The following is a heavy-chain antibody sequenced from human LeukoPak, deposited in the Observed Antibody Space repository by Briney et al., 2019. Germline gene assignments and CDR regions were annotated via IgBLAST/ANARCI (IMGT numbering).Heavy chain of an antibody. CDR3: ARVGGLGYCLDLNSYHWYFDL. Sequence: SETLSLTCSVSGAPMSSSSYYWGWIRKPPGEGLELLGSIFYSGTTYYNPSLKSRVTIAVDTSMNQFSLKLSSVTAADTAVYYRARVGGLGYCLDLNSYHWYFDLWGRGTLVTVSS. CDR1: GAPMSSSSYY. D-gene: IGHD2-15*01. CDR2: IFYSGTT. V-gene: IGHV4-39*07. J-gene: IGHJ2*01.